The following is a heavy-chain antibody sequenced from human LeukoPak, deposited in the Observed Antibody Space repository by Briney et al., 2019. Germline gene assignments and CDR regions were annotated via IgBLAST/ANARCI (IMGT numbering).Heavy chain of an antibody. CDR1: GFTFSSFA. V-gene: IGHV3-23*01. Sequence: GGSLRPSCAASGFTFSSFAMAWVRQAPGKGPAWVAGISASGGSKSYADSVKARLSISRDNSKNMLYLQMNSLRAEDTAVYCCARDGDTIFGEVIRAFDIWGQGTMVTVSS. CDR2: ISASGGSK. D-gene: IGHD3-3*01. J-gene: IGHJ3*02. CDR3: ARDGDTIFGEVIRAFDI.